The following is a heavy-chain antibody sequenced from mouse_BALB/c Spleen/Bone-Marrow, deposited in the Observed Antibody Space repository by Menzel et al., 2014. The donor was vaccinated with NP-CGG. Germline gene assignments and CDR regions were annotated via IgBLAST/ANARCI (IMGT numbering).Heavy chain of an antibody. J-gene: IGHJ3*01. D-gene: IGHD2-1*01. CDR2: INPSNGGT. CDR1: GYTFTSYY. CDR3: TRSNGNWFAY. V-gene: IGHV1S81*02. Sequence: VQLQQSGAELVKPGASVKSCKASGYTFTSYYMYWVKQRPGQGLEWIGEINPSNGGTNFNEKFKNKATLTVDKSSSTAYMQLSSLIFEDSAVYYCTRSNGNWFAYWGQGTLVTVSA.